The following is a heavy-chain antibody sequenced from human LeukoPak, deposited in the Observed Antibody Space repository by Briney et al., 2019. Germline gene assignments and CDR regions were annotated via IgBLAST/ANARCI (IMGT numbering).Heavy chain of an antibody. CDR2: IHYSGST. V-gene: IGHV4-59*08. J-gene: IGHJ6*02. D-gene: IGHD6-19*01. CDR3: ARLVGVAVAGTPPIYYYYYGMDV. CDR1: GGSISSYY. Sequence: SETLSLTCTVSGGSISSYYWSWIRQPPGKGLEWIGYIHYSGSTNYNPSLKSRVTISVDTSKNQFSLKLSSVTAADTAVYYCARLVGVAVAGTPPIYYYYYGMDVWGQGTTVTVSS.